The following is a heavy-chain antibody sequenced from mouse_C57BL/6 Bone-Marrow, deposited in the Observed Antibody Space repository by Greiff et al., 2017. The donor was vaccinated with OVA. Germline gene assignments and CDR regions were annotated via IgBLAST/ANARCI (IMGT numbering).Heavy chain of an antibody. D-gene: IGHD2-3*01. V-gene: IGHV1-55*01. Sequence: QVQLQQPGAELVKPGASVKMSCKASGYTFTSYWITWVKQRPGQGLEWIGDIYPGSGSTNYNEKFKSKATLTVDTSSSTAYMQLSSLTSEDSAVYYCASIEGYYSYAMDYWGQGTSVTVSS. CDR2: IYPGSGST. CDR3: ASIEGYYSYAMDY. CDR1: GYTFTSYW. J-gene: IGHJ4*01.